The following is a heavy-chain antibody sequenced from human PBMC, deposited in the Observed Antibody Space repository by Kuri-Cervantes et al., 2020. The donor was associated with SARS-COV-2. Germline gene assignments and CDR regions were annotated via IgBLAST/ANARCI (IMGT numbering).Heavy chain of an antibody. CDR1: GGTFSSYT. J-gene: IGHJ6*02. Sequence: SVKVSCKASGGTFSSYTISWVRQAPGQGLEWMGRIIPILGIANYAQKFQGRVTITADKSTSTAYMELSSLRSEDTAVYYCARDSYCSSTSCYIHYYGMDVWGQGTTVTVSS. CDR2: IIPILGIA. D-gene: IGHD2-2*02. CDR3: ARDSYCSSTSCYIHYYGMDV. V-gene: IGHV1-69*04.